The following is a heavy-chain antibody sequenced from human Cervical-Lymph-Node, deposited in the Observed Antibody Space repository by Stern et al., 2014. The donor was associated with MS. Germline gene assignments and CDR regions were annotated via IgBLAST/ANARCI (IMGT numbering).Heavy chain of an antibody. CDR1: GFTFGRHS. CDR2: ISYDGSSQ. Sequence: VQLLESGGGVVQSGRSLRLSCATSGFTFGRHSMHWVRQAPGKGLEWVAIISYDGSSQHYADSVKGRFTISRSNSNNTLFLQMNSLRVEDTAIYYCARPAAARYFDYWGQGSQVTVSS. V-gene: IGHV3-30-3*01. CDR3: ARPAAARYFDY. J-gene: IGHJ4*02. D-gene: IGHD6-25*01.